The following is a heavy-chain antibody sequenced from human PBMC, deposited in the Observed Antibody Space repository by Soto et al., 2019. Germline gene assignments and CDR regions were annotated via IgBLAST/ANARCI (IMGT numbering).Heavy chain of an antibody. J-gene: IGHJ6*02. V-gene: IGHV4-39*01. CDR3: ARRLGRCSSTSRYYYYYYRMDV. D-gene: IGHD2-2*01. CDR2: IYYSGST. CDR1: GGSISSSSYY. Sequence: QLQLQESGPGLVKPSETLSLTCTVSGGSISSSSYYWGWIRQPPGKGLEWIGSIYYSGSTYYNPSLKSRVALSVDTSKIQFSLELSSVTAADTAVYYCARRLGRCSSTSRYYYYYYRMDVWGQGTTVTVSS.